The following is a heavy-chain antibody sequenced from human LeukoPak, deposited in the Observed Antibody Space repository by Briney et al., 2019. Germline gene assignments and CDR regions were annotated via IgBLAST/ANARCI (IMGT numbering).Heavy chain of an antibody. CDR2: IIPIFGTA. J-gene: IGHJ4*02. V-gene: IGHV1-69*06. CDR1: GGTFIIYA. D-gene: IGHD3-22*01. Sequence: ASVTVSFTSSGGTFIIYAISWVRQAPGQGLEWMGRIIPIFGTANYAQKFQGRVTITADKSTSTAYMELSSLRSEDTAVYYCARSVYYYDSSGFLDYWGQGTLVTVSS. CDR3: ARSVYYYDSSGFLDY.